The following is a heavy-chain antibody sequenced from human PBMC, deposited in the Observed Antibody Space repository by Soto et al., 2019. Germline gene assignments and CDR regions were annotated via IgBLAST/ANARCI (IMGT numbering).Heavy chain of an antibody. CDR2: MNPNSGNT. J-gene: IGHJ6*03. D-gene: IGHD3-3*01. CDR1: GYAFTIYD. Sequence: VSVKVSCKASGYAFTIYDINWVRQATGQGLEWMGWMNPNSGNTGYAQKFQGRVTMTRNTSISTAYMELSSLRSEDTAAYYCARGQPHDFWSGYYSLYYMDVWGKGTTVTVSS. CDR3: ARGQPHDFWSGYYSLYYMDV. V-gene: IGHV1-8*01.